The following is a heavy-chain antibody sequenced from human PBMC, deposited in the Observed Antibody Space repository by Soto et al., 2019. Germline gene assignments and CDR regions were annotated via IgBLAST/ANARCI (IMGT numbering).Heavy chain of an antibody. D-gene: IGHD6-19*01. CDR2: IWYDGSNK. V-gene: IGHV3-33*01. CDR1: GFTFSSYG. Sequence: GGSLRLSCAASGFTFSSYGMHWVRQAPGKGLEWVAVIWYDGSNKYYADSVKGRFTISRDNSKNTLYLQMNSLRAEDTAVYYCARDPYCGWSLYYYYGMYVWGQGTTVPVSS. J-gene: IGHJ6*02. CDR3: ARDPYCGWSLYYYYGMYV.